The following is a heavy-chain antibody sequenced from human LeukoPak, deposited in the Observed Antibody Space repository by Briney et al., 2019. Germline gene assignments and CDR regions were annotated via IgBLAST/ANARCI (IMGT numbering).Heavy chain of an antibody. CDR1: GYTFTSYG. CDR3: ARDRGNGMVVGAFDI. V-gene: IGHV1-18*01. CDR2: ISAYNGNT. J-gene: IGHJ3*02. D-gene: IGHD2-15*01. Sequence: ASVKVSCKASGYTFTSYGISWVRQAPGQGLEWMGWISAYNGNTNYAQKLQGRVTMTTDTSTSTAYMELRSLRSDDTAVYYCARDRGNGMVVGAFDIWAKGQWSPSLQ.